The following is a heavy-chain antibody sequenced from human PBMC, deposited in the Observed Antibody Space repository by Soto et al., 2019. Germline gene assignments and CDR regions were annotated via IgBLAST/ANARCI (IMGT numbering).Heavy chain of an antibody. CDR2: IYWDDSN. CDR1: GFSLSTSGVG. Sequence: QITLKESGPTLVRPTQTLTLTCAFSGFSLSTSGVGVGWIRQPPGKALEWLAVIYWDDSNHYSPSLRSRLNITNDTSKNQVLLTMTNMDPMDTGTYYCAHKGPEDWPLDYWGQGTLVTVSS. D-gene: IGHD3-9*01. V-gene: IGHV2-5*02. CDR3: AHKGPEDWPLDY. J-gene: IGHJ4*02.